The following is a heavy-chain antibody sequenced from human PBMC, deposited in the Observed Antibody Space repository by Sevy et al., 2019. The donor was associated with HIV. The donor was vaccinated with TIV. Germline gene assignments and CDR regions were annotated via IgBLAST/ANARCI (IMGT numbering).Heavy chain of an antibody. V-gene: IGHV3-74*01. CDR2: ISPDGSTT. Sequence: GGSLRLACTASGFSFSSDWMHWVRQAPGKGLMWVSHISPDGSTTRYAESVKGRFTSSRDNAKNTLFLQMNSLRAEDTAVYYCARLGVYGSSPKKNSWGPGAQVTVSS. CDR3: ARLGVYGSSPKKNS. D-gene: IGHD6-13*01. J-gene: IGHJ4*02. CDR1: GFSFSSDW.